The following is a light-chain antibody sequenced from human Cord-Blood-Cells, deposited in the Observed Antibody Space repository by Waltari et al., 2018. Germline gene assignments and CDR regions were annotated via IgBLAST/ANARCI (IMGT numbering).Light chain of an antibody. J-gene: IGLJ3*02. CDR3: LLYYGGARV. CDR1: TGAVTSGYY. Sequence: QTVVTQEPSLTVSPEGTVTLTCASSTGAVTSGYYPNWFQQKPGQAPRALIYSTSNKHPWTPARFSGSLLGGKAALTLSGVQPEDEAEYYCLLYYGGARVFGGGTKLTVL. V-gene: IGLV7-43*01. CDR2: STS.